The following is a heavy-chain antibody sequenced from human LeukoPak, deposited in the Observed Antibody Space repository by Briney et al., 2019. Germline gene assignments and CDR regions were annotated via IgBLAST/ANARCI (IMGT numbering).Heavy chain of an antibody. V-gene: IGHV3-30*02. CDR2: IRYDGSNK. Sequence: GGSLRLSCAVSGFTFSSYGMHWVRQAPGKGLEWVAFIRYDGSNKYYADSVKGRFTISRDDSKNTLYLQMNSLRAEDTAVYYCAKDMVRGVIITLPDYWGQGTLVTVSS. CDR3: AKDMVRGVIITLPDY. CDR1: GFTFSSYG. J-gene: IGHJ4*02. D-gene: IGHD3-10*01.